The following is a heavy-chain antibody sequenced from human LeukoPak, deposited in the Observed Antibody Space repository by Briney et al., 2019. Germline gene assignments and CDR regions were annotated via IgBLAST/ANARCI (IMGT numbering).Heavy chain of an antibody. CDR1: GYTFSSYW. CDR2: IYPGDSDT. V-gene: IGHV5-51*01. CDR3: ARGLAADLRNAFDV. D-gene: IGHD6-13*01. J-gene: IGHJ3*01. Sequence: GESLKISCKGSGYTFSSYWIGWVRQMPGKGLEWMGIIYPGDSDTRYSPSLQGQVTISVDTSIGTAYLQWSSLKASDTAIYYCARGLAADLRNAFDVWGQGTMVTVSS.